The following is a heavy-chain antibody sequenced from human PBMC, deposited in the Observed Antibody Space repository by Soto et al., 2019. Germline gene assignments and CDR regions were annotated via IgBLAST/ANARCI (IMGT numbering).Heavy chain of an antibody. CDR1: GYSFTSHG. CDR3: ARADHYYYDSSGYLLFDY. CDR2: ISAYNGNT. Sequence: GASVKVSCKASGYSFTSHGISWVRQAPGQGLEWMGWISAYNGNTNYAQKLQGRVTMTTDTSTSTAYMELRSLRSDDTAVYYCARADHYYYDSSGYLLFDYWGQGTLVTVSS. J-gene: IGHJ4*02. V-gene: IGHV1-18*01. D-gene: IGHD3-22*01.